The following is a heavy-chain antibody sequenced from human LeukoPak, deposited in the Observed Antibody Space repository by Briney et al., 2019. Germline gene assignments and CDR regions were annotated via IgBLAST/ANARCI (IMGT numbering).Heavy chain of an antibody. CDR3: ATYRQVLLPFES. CDR1: GYTFNNYD. D-gene: IGHD2-8*02. J-gene: IGHJ4*02. CDR2: MNPKSGNT. V-gene: IGHV1-8*01. Sequence: GASVKVSCKASGYTFNNYDINWVRQAPGQGLEWMGWMNPKSGNTGYAQKVQGRVTMTRNTSISTAYLELRSLRSDDTAIYYCATYRQVLLPFESWGQGTLVTVSS.